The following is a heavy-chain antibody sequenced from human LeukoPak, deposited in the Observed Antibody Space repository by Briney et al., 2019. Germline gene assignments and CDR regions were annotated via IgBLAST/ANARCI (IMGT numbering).Heavy chain of an antibody. CDR1: GGSISSYY. V-gene: IGHV4-59*08. CDR3: ARPIRSRDNNWFDP. CDR2: IYYSGST. D-gene: IGHD3-10*01. J-gene: IGHJ5*02. Sequence: PSETLSLTCTVSGGSISSYYWSWIRQPPGKGLEWIGYIYYSGSTNYNPSLKSRVTISVDTSANQFSLKVNSVTAADTAVYYCARPIRSRDNNWFDPWGQGILVTVSS.